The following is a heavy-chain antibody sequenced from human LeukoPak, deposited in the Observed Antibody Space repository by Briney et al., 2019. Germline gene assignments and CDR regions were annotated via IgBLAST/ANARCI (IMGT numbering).Heavy chain of an antibody. CDR2: ISYDGSNK. Sequence: PGGSLRLSCAASGFTFSSYAMHWVRQAPGKGLEWVAVISYDGSNKYYADSVKGRFTISRDNAKNTLYLQMNSLRVEDTAVYNCARVRRVNSSSWYFPVGYFDSGAREPWSPSPQ. CDR3: ARVRRVNSSSWYFPVGYFDS. D-gene: IGHD6-13*01. CDR1: GFTFSSYA. V-gene: IGHV3-30*04. J-gene: IGHJ4*02.